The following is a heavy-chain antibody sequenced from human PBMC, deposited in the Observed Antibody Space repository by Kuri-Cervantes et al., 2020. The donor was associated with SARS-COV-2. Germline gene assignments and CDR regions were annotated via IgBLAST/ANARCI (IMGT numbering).Heavy chain of an antibody. D-gene: IGHD2-15*01. CDR3: TRDTPEAGASATRWGQYFQH. J-gene: IGHJ1*01. CDR1: GVSFSSFS. Sequence: SVKVSCKDSGVSFSSFSINWVRQAPGRGLEWVGRIIPTLGVTHYAPSLRGRATFTADKSTTTVYMELISLTSDDTAVYYCTRDTPEAGASATRWGQYFQHWGQGTLVTVSS. CDR2: IIPTLGVT. V-gene: IGHV1-69*04.